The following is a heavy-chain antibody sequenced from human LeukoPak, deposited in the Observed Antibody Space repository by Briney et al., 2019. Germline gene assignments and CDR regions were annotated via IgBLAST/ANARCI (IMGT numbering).Heavy chain of an antibody. CDR1: GNSISSDDW. J-gene: IGHJ4*02. Sequence: SETLSLTCAVSGNSISSDDWWTWVRQPPGRGLEWIGEIYHRGSTNYNPSLKSRVTISIDKSRNQFSLMLSSVTAADTAVYYCARRQYYDSTGYFAYWGQGTLVTVSS. CDR3: ARRQYYDSTGYFAY. CDR2: IYHRGST. V-gene: IGHV4-4*02. D-gene: IGHD3-22*01.